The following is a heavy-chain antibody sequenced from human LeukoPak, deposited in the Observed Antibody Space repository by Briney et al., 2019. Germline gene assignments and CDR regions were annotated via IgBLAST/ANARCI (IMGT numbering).Heavy chain of an antibody. CDR2: IYYSGST. Sequence: SETLSLTCTVSGGSISSSSYYWGWIRQPPGKGLEWIGSIYYSGSTYYNPSLKSRVTISVDTSKNQFSLKLSSVTAADTAVYYCARHGVGELFLNWFDPWDQGTLVTVSS. CDR1: GGSISSSSYY. D-gene: IGHD3-10*01. CDR3: ARHGVGELFLNWFDP. J-gene: IGHJ5*02. V-gene: IGHV4-39*01.